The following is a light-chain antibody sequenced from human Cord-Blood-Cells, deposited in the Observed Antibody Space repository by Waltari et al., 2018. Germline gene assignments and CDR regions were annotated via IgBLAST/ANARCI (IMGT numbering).Light chain of an antibody. J-gene: IGLJ2*01. CDR3: CSYAGSSTFVV. Sequence: QSALTQPAPVSGSPGQSITISCTGTSSDAGSSNLGSWHQQHPGKAPKLMIYEGSKRPSGVSNRFSCSKSGSTASLTIAGLQAEDEADYYCCSYAGSSTFVVFGGGTKLTVL. CDR1: SSDAGSSNL. CDR2: EGS. V-gene: IGLV2-23*03.